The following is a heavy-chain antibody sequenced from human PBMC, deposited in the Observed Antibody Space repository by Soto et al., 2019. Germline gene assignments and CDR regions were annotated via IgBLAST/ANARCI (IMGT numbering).Heavy chain of an antibody. J-gene: IGHJ3*01. CDR3: VRQVGATGSYSYAV. CDR1: GASVINDY. CDR2: VYDSGST. V-gene: IGHV4-59*02. D-gene: IGHD1-26*01. Sequence: QVQLQESGPGVVKPSETLSLTCTVTGASVINDYWNWIRQPPGKGLEWIGFVYDSGSTSYNSSLKSRLTRSVDTSKNQFSLKLSSVTAADTAVYYCVRQVGATGSYSYAVWGQGTMVTVSS.